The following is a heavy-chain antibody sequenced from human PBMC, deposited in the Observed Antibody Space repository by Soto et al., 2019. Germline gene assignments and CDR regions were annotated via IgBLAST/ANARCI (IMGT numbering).Heavy chain of an antibody. CDR2: ISWNSHTI. CDR1: GFTFDDHG. D-gene: IGHD3-10*01. CDR3: AKDSGSYYAPPDY. J-gene: IGHJ4*02. V-gene: IGHV3-9*01. Sequence: GGSLRLSCAGSGFTFDDHGMHWVRQAPGKGLEWVSGISWNSHTIDYADSVKGRFTISRDNAKNSLYLQMSSLRPEDTALYYCAKDSGSYYAPPDYWGQGTLVTVSS.